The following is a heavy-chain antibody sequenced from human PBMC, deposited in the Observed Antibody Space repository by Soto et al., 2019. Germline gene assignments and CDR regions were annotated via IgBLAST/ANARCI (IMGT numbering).Heavy chain of an antibody. CDR1: GGSISSYY. J-gene: IGHJ5*02. CDR3: ARGTPSALIGRSGRGPWFDP. Sequence: SETLSLTCTVSGGSISSYYWSWIRQPPGKGLEWIGYMYYGGRTNYNPSLKSRVTISVDTSKMQVSLKLSSVTAADTAVYFCARGTPSALIGRSGRGPWFDPWGQGTLVTVSS. V-gene: IGHV4-59*08. D-gene: IGHD2-21*01. CDR2: MYYGGRT.